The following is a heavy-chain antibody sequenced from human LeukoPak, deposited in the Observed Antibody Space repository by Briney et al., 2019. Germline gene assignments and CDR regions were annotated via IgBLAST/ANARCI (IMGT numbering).Heavy chain of an antibody. CDR1: GGSFSGYY. D-gene: IGHD6-6*01. J-gene: IGHJ4*02. Sequence: SETLSLTCAVYGGSFSGYYWSWIRQPPGKGLEWIGEINHSGGTNYNPSLKSRVTISVDTSKNQFSLKLSSVTAADTAVYYCARGSIAARPAYFDYWGQGTLVTVSS. V-gene: IGHV4-34*01. CDR2: INHSGGT. CDR3: ARGSIAARPAYFDY.